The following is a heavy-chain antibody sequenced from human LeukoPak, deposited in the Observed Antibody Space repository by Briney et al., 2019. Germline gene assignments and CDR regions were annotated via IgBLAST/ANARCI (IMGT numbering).Heavy chain of an antibody. J-gene: IGHJ4*02. CDR3: ARDAANTETLQGFDY. Sequence: PSETLSLTCTVSGGSISSGSYYWSWIRQPAGKGLEWIGRIYTSGSTNYNPSLKSRVTISVDTSKNQFSLKLSSVTAADTAVYYCARDAANTETLQGFDYWGQGTLVTVSS. CDR2: IYTSGST. V-gene: IGHV4-61*02. CDR1: GGSISSGSYY. D-gene: IGHD5-24*01.